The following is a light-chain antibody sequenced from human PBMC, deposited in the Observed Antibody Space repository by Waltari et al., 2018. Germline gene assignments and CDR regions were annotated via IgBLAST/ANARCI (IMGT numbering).Light chain of an antibody. CDR1: VMHVGDFDL. J-gene: IGLJ1*01. CDR3: CSYAGSRTYV. Sequence: QSALTQPPSVSGSPGQPTTTPGTRTVMHVGDFDLVSWYQQHPGKVPKLIIYEFSKRPSGVSNHFSGSKSGNTASLTISGLRAEDEADYYCCSYAGSRTYVFGTGTKVTVL. CDR2: EFS. V-gene: IGLV2-23*02.